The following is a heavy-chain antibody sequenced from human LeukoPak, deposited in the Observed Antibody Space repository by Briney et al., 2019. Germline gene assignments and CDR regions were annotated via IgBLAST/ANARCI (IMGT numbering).Heavy chain of an antibody. CDR3: ASGGAMVYYYYMDV. J-gene: IGHJ6*03. V-gene: IGHV1-69*05. CDR1: GGTFSSYA. D-gene: IGHD2-15*01. Sequence: SVTVSCKASGGTFSSYAISWVRQAPGQGLEWMGGIIPIFGTANYAQKFQGRVTITTDESTSTAYMELSSLRSEDTAVYYCASGGAMVYYYYMDVWGKGTTVTVSS. CDR2: IIPIFGTA.